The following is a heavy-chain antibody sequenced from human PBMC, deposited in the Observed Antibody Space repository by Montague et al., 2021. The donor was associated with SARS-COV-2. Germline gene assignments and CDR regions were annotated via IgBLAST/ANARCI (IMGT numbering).Heavy chain of an antibody. V-gene: IGHV4-59*01. J-gene: IGHJ4*02. CDR2: IYYTGET. CDR3: ARSWSGYVDK. D-gene: IGHD3-3*01. Sequence: ETLSLTCSFSGGSIRSYYWSWIRLPPGKPLEWLGHIYYTGETTHNPSLKSRVTISVDTSRSQFSLRLTSVTAADTAVYFCARSWSGYVDKWGQGTLVTVSS. CDR1: GGSIRSYY.